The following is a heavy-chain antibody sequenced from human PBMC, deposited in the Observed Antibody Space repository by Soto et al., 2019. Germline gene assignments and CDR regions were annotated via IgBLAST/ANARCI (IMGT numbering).Heavy chain of an antibody. CDR1: GCSISSYY. Sequence: SETLSLTCTVSGCSISSYYWSWIRQPPGKGLEWIGYIYYSGSTNYNPSLKSRVTISVDTSKNQFSLKLSSVTAADTAVYYCARVWGGAFDIWGQGTMVTVS. J-gene: IGHJ3*02. D-gene: IGHD3-10*01. CDR3: ARVWGGAFDI. V-gene: IGHV4-59*01. CDR2: IYYSGST.